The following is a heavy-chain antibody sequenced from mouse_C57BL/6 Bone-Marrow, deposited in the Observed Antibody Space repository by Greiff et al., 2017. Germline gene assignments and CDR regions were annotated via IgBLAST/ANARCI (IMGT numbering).Heavy chain of an antibody. CDR1: GFPITSGYY. V-gene: IGHV12-3*01. D-gene: IGHD1-1*01. CDR3: SGGMDYCSSSPSFAY. Sequence: VQLQESGPGLVKPSQSLFLTCSITGFPITSGYYWIWLRQSPGKPLEGMGYITHSGENFYNPSLQSPIFITRETSKNQFFLQLNTVTQEDTAMYYCSGGMDYCSSSPSFAYWGQGTLVTVSA. J-gene: IGHJ3*01. CDR2: ITHSGEN.